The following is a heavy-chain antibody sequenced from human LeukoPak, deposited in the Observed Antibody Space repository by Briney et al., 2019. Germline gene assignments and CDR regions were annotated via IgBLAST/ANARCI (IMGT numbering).Heavy chain of an antibody. CDR1: GGSISSYY. Sequence: WETLSLTCTVSGGSISSYYWSWIQQPPGKGLEWIGYIYYSGSTNYNPSLKSRVTISVDTSKNQFSLKLSSVTPADTAVYYCARGGSGYDWFDPWGQGTLVTVSS. CDR2: IYYSGST. V-gene: IGHV4-59*01. J-gene: IGHJ5*02. CDR3: ARGGSGYDWFDP. D-gene: IGHD5-12*01.